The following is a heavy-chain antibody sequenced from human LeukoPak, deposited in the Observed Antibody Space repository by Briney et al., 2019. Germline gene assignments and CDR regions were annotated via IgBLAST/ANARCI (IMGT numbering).Heavy chain of an antibody. J-gene: IGHJ5*02. V-gene: IGHV3-11*06. CDR2: ISGDTTYR. CDR3: ARDGDYASNWFDP. D-gene: IGHD4-17*01. Sequence: GGSLRLSCAASGFIFSDYYMSWIRQAPGRGLEWVSYISGDTTYRSYADSVKGRFTISRDNAKNTLYLQMNSLRAEDTAVYYCARDGDYASNWFDPWGQGTLVTVSS. CDR1: GFIFSDYY.